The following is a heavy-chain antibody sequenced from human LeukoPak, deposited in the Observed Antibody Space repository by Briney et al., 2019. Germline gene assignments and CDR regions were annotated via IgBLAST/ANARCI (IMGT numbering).Heavy chain of an antibody. CDR2: ISSSSSYI. V-gene: IGHV3-21*01. D-gene: IGHD2-15*01. CDR1: GFTFSSYA. J-gene: IGHJ5*02. CDR3: ARDIVVPVAGWFDP. Sequence: PGGSLRLSCAASGFTFSSYAMSWVRQAPGKGLEWVSSISSSSSYIYYADSVKGRFTISRDNAKNSLYLQMNSLRAEDTAVYYCARDIVVPVAGWFDPWGQGTLVTVSS.